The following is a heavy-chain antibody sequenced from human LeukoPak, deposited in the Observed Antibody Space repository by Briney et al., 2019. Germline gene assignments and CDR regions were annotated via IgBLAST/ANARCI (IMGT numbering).Heavy chain of an antibody. V-gene: IGHV3-64*01. D-gene: IGHD1/OR15-1a*01. Sequence: GGSLRLSCAASGFTFSSYAMHWVRQAPGKGLEYVSAISSNGGSTYYANSVKGRFTISRDNSKNTLYLQMGSLRAEDMAVYYCARLEQRYYYYYMDVWGKGTTVTVSS. CDR3: ARLEQRYYYYYMDV. J-gene: IGHJ6*03. CDR2: ISSNGGST. CDR1: GFTFSSYA.